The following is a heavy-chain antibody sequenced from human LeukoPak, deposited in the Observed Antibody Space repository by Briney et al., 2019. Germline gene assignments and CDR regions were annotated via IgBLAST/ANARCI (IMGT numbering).Heavy chain of an antibody. V-gene: IGHV4-34*01. D-gene: IGHD3-10*01. Sequence: SETLSLTCAVYGGSFSGYYWSWIRQPPGKGLEWIGEINHSGSTNYNPSLKSRVTISVDTSKNQFSLKLSSVTAADTAVYYCARGIRQGTYYYGSGSSRFDPWGQGTLVTVSS. CDR2: INHSGST. J-gene: IGHJ5*02. CDR1: GGSFSGYY. CDR3: ARGIRQGTYYYGSGSSRFDP.